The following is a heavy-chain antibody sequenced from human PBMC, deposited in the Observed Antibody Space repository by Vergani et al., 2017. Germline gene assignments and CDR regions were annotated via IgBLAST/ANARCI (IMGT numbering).Heavy chain of an antibody. CDR1: GFTFSSYS. CDR3: ARSSSLVLWATDWLHHYYYYGMDV. Sequence: EVQLVESGGGLVKPGGSLRLSCAASGFTFSSYSMNWVRQAPGKGLEWVSSISSSSSYIYYAASVKGRFTISRDNAKNSLYLQMNSLRAEDTAVYYCARSSSLVLWATDWLHHYYYYGMDVWGQGTTVTVSS. V-gene: IGHV3-21*01. J-gene: IGHJ6*02. CDR2: ISSSSSYI. D-gene: IGHD3-9*01.